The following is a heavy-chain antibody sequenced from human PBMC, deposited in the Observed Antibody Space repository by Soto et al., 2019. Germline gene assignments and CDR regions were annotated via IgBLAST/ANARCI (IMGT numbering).Heavy chain of an antibody. V-gene: IGHV1-18*04. D-gene: IGHD2-2*01. CDR2: IIAYNGNT. J-gene: IGHJ4*02. CDR3: ARIPRVPAASSTPIDY. Sequence: QVQLVQSGAEVKKPGASVKVSCKASGYTFTSYGISWVRQAPGQGLEWMGWIIAYNGNTNYAQKLQGRVTMTTDTSTRTAYMELRSLRSDDTAVYYCARIPRVPAASSTPIDYWGQGTLVTVSS. CDR1: GYTFTSYG.